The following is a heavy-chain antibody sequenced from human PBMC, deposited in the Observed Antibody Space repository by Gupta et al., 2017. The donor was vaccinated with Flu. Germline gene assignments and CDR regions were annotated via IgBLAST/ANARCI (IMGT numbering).Heavy chain of an antibody. CDR2: ISSSSSYI. V-gene: IGHV3-21*01. CDR3: ARGLLRFLEWPENWFDP. Sequence: PGKGLEWVSSISSSSSYICYADSVKGRFTISRDNAKNSLYLQMNSLRAEDTAVYYCARGLLRFLEWPENWFDPWGQGTLVTVSS. D-gene: IGHD3-3*01. J-gene: IGHJ5*02.